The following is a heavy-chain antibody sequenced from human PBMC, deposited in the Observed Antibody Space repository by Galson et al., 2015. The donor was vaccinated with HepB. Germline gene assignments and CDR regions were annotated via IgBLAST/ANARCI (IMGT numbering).Heavy chain of an antibody. Sequence: SLRLSCAASGFTFSSYGMHWVRQAPGKGLEWVAVISYDGSNKYYADSVKGRFTISRDNSKNTLYLQMNSLRAEDTAVYYCAKDRRGRYWYFDLWGRGTLVTVSS. D-gene: IGHD1-1*01. CDR3: AKDRRGRYWYFDL. CDR2: ISYDGSNK. CDR1: GFTFSSYG. J-gene: IGHJ2*01. V-gene: IGHV3-30*18.